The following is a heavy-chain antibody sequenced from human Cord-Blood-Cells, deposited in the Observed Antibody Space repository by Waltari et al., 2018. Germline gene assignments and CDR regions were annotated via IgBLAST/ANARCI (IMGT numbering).Heavy chain of an antibody. CDR1: GYSISSGYY. CDR3: ASGRDSWYFDL. CDR2: IYHSGSP. Sequence: QVQLQESGPGLVKPSETLSLTCAVSGYSISSGYYWGWIRQPPGKGLEWIGSIYHSGSPSYNPTLNSRVTISVDTSKNHFSLKLSSVTAADTAVYYCASGRDSWYFDLWGRGTLVTVSS. J-gene: IGHJ2*01. D-gene: IGHD3-22*01. V-gene: IGHV4-38-2*01.